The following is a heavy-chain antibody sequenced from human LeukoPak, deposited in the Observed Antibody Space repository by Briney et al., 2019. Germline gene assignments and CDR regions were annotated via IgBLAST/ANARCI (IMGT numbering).Heavy chain of an antibody. J-gene: IGHJ4*02. V-gene: IGHV3-30*01. Sequence: GGSLRLSCAASGFTSSSYAMHWVRQAPGKGLEWVAVISYDGSNKYYADSVKGRFTISRDNSKNTLYLQMNSLRAEDTAVYYCARGVNTPPIYFDYWGQETLVTVSS. CDR1: GFTSSSYA. CDR2: ISYDGSNK. D-gene: IGHD2-15*01. CDR3: ARGVNTPPIYFDY.